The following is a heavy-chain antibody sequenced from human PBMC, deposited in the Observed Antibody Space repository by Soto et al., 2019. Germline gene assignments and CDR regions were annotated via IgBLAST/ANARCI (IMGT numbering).Heavy chain of an antibody. CDR3: ARVLGSGDY. CDR2: INPNGGST. CDR1: GYTLTNFY. J-gene: IGHJ4*02. V-gene: IGHV1-46*03. Sequence: QVQLVQSGAEVKKPGASVKVSCKASGYTLTNFYIHWVRQAPGQGLEWMGIINPNGGSTNYAHNFQGRVPIIRDTSTSTVYMALSSLRSEDTAVYSCARVLGSGDYWGRGTLVTVSS.